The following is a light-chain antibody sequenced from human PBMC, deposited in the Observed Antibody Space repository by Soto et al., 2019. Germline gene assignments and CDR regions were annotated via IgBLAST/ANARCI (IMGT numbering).Light chain of an antibody. CDR2: EVN. CDR3: TSYAGGNNV. V-gene: IGLV2-8*01. Sequence: QSALTQPPSASGSPGQSVTISCTGTSSDVGGYNFVSWYQQYPGKVPKLMVYEVNKRPSGVPDRFSGSKSGNTASLTVSGLQADDEADYYCTSYAGGNNVFGTGTKVPVL. J-gene: IGLJ1*01. CDR1: SSDVGGYNF.